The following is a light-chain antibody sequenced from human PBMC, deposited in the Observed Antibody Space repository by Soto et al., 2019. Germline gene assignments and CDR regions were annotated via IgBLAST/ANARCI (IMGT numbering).Light chain of an antibody. CDR2: AAS. Sequence: AIRMTQSPSSLSASTGDRVTITCRASQGISSYLAWYQQKPGKAPKLLISAASTLQSGVPSRLSGSGSGTDFTLTISSLQPEDFATYYCQQFKSYPLTFGGGTKVDIK. V-gene: IGKV1-8*01. CDR3: QQFKSYPLT. J-gene: IGKJ4*01. CDR1: QGISSY.